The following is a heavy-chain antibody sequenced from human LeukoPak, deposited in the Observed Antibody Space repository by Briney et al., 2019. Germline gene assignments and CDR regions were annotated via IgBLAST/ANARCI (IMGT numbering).Heavy chain of an antibody. CDR3: ARPEELRDAFDI. V-gene: IGHV1-18*01. Sequence: ASVKVSCKPSGYTFTNYGIRWMRQAPGQGLEWMRWISAYNNNTDYPQQLQGRVTMTTDTSTSTAYMELSSLRSEDTAVYYCARPEELRDAFDIWGQGTMVTVSS. J-gene: IGHJ3*02. CDR1: GYTFTNYG. CDR2: ISAYNNNT. D-gene: IGHD1-26*01.